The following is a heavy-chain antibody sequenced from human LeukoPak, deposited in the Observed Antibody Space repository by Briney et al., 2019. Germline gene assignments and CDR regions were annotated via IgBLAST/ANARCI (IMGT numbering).Heavy chain of an antibody. CDR3: PKAAKYYGSGSFDY. Sequence: GGSLRLSCAASGFTFSSYWMSWVRQAPGKGLEWVANIKQDGSEKYYVDSVKGRFTISRDNAKNSLYLQMNSPRAEDTHVYYCPKAAKYYGSGSFDYWGQGTLVTVSS. CDR2: IKQDGSEK. D-gene: IGHD3-10*01. CDR1: GFTFSSYW. V-gene: IGHV3-7*03. J-gene: IGHJ4*02.